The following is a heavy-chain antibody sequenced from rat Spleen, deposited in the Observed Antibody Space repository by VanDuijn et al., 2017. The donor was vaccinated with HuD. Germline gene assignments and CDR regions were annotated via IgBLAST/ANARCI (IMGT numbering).Heavy chain of an antibody. J-gene: IGHJ2*01. CDR2: ITNSGLGT. CDR3: TTGVY. V-gene: IGHV5-20*01. CDR1: GFTFSDYG. Sequence: EVQLVESGGGLVQPERSLKLSCAASGFTFSDYGMAWVLQAPTKGLEWVSSITNSGLGTYYRDSVKGRFTISRDNAKSTLYLQMDSLRSEDTATYYCTTGVYWGQGVVVTVSS.